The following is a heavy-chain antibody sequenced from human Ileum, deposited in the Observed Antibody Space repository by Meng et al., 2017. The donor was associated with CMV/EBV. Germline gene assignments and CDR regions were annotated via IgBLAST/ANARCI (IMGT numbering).Heavy chain of an antibody. D-gene: IGHD2/OR15-2a*01. CDR1: GDSISSSIYY. Sequence: SETLSLTCTVSGDSISSSIYYWGWIRQSPGKGLEWIGNLRYYSGDTYYNPSLKNRVTITLDTSKNQFSLKVNSVTAADTAVYYCGRNIRLFYADYWGQGKLVTVSS. CDR2: LRYYSGDT. J-gene: IGHJ4*02. CDR3: GRNIRLFYADY. V-gene: IGHV4-39*07.